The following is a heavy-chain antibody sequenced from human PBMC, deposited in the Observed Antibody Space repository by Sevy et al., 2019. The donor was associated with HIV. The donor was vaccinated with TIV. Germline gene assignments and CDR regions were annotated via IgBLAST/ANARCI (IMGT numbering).Heavy chain of an antibody. V-gene: IGHV3-23*01. CDR1: GFTFNKYS. J-gene: IGHJ4*02. CDR3: AREGCTKPHDY. CDR2: LSFGCGKI. Sequence: GGSLRLSCAASGFTFNKYSMSWVRQPPGKGLGWVATLSFGCGKINYADSVKGRFTISRDNSKNSFYLQMNNLRAEDAALYYCAREGCTKPHDYWGQGTLVTVSS. D-gene: IGHD2-8*01.